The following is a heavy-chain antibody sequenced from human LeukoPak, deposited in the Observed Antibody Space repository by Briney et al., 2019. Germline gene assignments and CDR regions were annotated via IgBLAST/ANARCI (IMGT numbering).Heavy chain of an antibody. D-gene: IGHD3-22*01. Sequence: GGSLRLSCAASGFTFSSYEMNWVRQAPGKGLEWVSYISSSGSTIYYADSVKGRFTISRDNAKNSLYLQMNSLRAEDTAVYYCARDRHVYYYDSSGFGIDYWGQGTLVTVSS. V-gene: IGHV3-48*03. CDR3: ARDRHVYYYDSSGFGIDY. CDR1: GFTFSSYE. J-gene: IGHJ4*02. CDR2: ISSSGSTI.